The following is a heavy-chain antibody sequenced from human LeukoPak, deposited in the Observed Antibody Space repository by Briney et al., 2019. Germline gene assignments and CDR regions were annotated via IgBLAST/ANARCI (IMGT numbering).Heavy chain of an antibody. D-gene: IGHD5-18*01. CDR2: IYHSGST. CDR1: GFTFSSYAM. CDR3: ASTLVDTAMPPSDY. Sequence: GSLRLSCAASGFTFSSYAMSWVRQAPGKGLEWIGEIYHSGSTNYNPSLESRVTISVDKSKNQFSLKLSSVTAADTAVYYCASTLVDTAMPPSDYWGQGTLVTVSS. J-gene: IGHJ4*02. V-gene: IGHV4-4*02.